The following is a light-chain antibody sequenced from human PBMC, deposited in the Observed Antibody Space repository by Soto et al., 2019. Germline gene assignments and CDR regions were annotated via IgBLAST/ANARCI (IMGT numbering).Light chain of an antibody. CDR2: DAS. CDR1: QSVSSY. CDR3: QQRRNGPPT. Sequence: EIVLTQSPATLSLSPGERATLSCRASQSVSSYLAWYQQKPGQAPRLLIYDASNRATGIPARFSGSGSGTDFTLTISSLEPEDFAVYYCQQRRNGPPTFGQGNKQEIK. V-gene: IGKV3-11*01. J-gene: IGKJ2*01.